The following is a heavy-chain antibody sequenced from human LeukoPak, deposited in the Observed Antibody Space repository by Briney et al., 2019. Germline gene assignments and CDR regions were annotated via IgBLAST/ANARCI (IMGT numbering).Heavy chain of an antibody. CDR1: GFTFSDAW. D-gene: IGHD3-3*01. CDR3: TTGIDIIQVDPQVPFDY. CDR2: ILKRTNGGTT. V-gene: IGHV3-15*01. Sequence: GGSHTLSCIGSGFTFSDAWMTWVRQAPGKGLEWVGRILKRTNGGTTDYAAAVKDRFIISRDDSKNPLFLQMNSLRTEDTAVYYCTTGIDIIQVDPQVPFDYXXQGXMVTVSS. J-gene: IGHJ4*02.